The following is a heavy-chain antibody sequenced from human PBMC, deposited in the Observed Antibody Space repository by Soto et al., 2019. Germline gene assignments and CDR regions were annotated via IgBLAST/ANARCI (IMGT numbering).Heavy chain of an antibody. D-gene: IGHD5-18*01. CDR3: AKDGGYSYGPDFDY. CDR2: ISYDGSNK. CDR1: GFTFSSYG. V-gene: IGHV3-30*18. Sequence: QVQLVESGGGVVQAGRSLRLSCAASGFTFSSYGMHWVRQAPGKGLEWVAVISYDGSNKYYADSVKGRFTISRDNSKNTLYLQMNSLRAEDTAVYYCAKDGGYSYGPDFDYWGQGTLVTVSS. J-gene: IGHJ4*02.